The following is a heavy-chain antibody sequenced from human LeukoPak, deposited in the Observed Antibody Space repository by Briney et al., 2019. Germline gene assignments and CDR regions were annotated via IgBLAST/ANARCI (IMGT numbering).Heavy chain of an antibody. CDR2: IKQDGSEK. CDR1: GFTFSNAW. Sequence: PGGSLRLSCAASGFTFSNAWMSWVRQGPGKGLEWVANIKQDGSEKYYVDSVKGRFTISRDNAKNSLYLQMNSLRAEDTAVYYCARMEGVYYFDYWGQGTLVTVSS. CDR3: ARMEGVYYFDY. J-gene: IGHJ4*02. V-gene: IGHV3-7*01. D-gene: IGHD2-8*01.